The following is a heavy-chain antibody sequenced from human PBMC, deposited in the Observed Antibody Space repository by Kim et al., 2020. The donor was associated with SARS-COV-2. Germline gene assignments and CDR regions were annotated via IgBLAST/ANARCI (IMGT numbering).Heavy chain of an antibody. D-gene: IGHD2-15*01. V-gene: IGHV3-21*01. CDR1: GFTFSSYS. CDR2: ISSSSSYI. J-gene: IGHJ3*02. Sequence: GGSLRLSCAASGFTFSSYSMNWVRQAPGKGLEWVSSISSSSSYIYYADSVKGRFTISRDNAKNSLYLQMNSLRAEDTAVYYCADYARSGAFDIWGQGTMVTVSS. CDR3: ADYARSGAFDI.